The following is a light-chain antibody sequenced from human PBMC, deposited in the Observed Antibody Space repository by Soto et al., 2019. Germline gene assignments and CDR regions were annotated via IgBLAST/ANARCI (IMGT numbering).Light chain of an antibody. J-gene: IGKJ2*01. CDR1: QRITTY. V-gene: IGKV1-39*01. CDR2: TSG. CDR3: QQTYSPPYT. Sequence: IQMTQSPSSLSASVGDRVTITCRASQRITTYLNWYQQKPGEAPKLLISTSGTLQRGVPSRFSGSGSGTDFTLPITALRPGDCATYFCQQTYSPPYTFGQGKKLEIK.